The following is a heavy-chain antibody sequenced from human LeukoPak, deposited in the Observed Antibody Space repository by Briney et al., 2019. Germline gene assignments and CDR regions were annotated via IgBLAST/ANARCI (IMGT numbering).Heavy chain of an antibody. CDR2: ISSSSSYI. CDR3: ARGSARDSSGYYYDPLDY. D-gene: IGHD3-22*01. Sequence: PGGSLRLSCAASGFTFSTYSMNWVRQAPGKGLEWVSSISSSSSYIYYAASVKGRFTISRDNSKNSLYLHMNSLRAEDTAVYYCARGSARDSSGYYYDPLDYWGQGTLVTVSS. V-gene: IGHV3-21*01. J-gene: IGHJ4*02. CDR1: GFTFSTYS.